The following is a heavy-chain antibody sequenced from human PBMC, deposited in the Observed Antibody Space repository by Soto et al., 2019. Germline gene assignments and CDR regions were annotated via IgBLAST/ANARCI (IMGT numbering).Heavy chain of an antibody. D-gene: IGHD5-12*01. CDR2: IWYDGSNK. J-gene: IGHJ4*02. Sequence: GGSLRLSCAASGFTFSSYGMHWVRQAPGKGLEWVAVIWYDGSNKYYADSVKGRFTISRDNSKNTLYLQMNSLRAEDTAVYYCARDSDIVATIPPLLFDYWGQGTLVTVSS. CDR3: ARDSDIVATIPPLLFDY. CDR1: GFTFSSYG. V-gene: IGHV3-33*01.